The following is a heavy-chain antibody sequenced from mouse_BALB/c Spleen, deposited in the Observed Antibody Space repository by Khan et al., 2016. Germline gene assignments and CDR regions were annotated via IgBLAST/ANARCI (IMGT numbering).Heavy chain of an antibody. D-gene: IGHD6-1*01. CDR2: IYPGDGDT. CDR3: ARSTFAGYLDY. J-gene: IGHJ2*01. CDR1: GYTFTNYW. V-gene: IGHV1-87*01. Sequence: QVQLQQSGADLARPGASVKLSCKASGYTFTNYWMQWVKQRPGQGLEWIGAIYPGDGDTRYTQKFKGKDTLTADKSSTTAYLQLSSLASEDSAVYSCARSTFAGYLDYWGQGTTRTVSS.